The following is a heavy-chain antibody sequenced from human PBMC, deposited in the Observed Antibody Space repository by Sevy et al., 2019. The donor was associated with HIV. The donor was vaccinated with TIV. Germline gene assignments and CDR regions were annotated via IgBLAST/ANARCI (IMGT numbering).Heavy chain of an antibody. Sequence: ASVKVSCKVSGCTLTELSMHWVRQAPGKGLEWMGGFDPEDGETIYAQKFQGRVTMTEDTSTDTAYMELSSLRSEDTAVYYCATAFYSGSLSFGWFDPWGQGTLVTVSS. CDR1: GCTLTELS. CDR3: ATAFYSGSLSFGWFDP. CDR2: FDPEDGET. J-gene: IGHJ5*02. D-gene: IGHD1-26*01. V-gene: IGHV1-24*01.